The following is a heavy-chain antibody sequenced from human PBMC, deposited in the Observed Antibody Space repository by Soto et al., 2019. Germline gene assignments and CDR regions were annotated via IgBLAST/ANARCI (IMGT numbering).Heavy chain of an antibody. CDR1: GFTFSSYA. Sequence: EVQLLESGGGLVQPGGSLRLSCAASGFTFSSYAMSWVRQAPGKGLEWVSAISGSGGSKYYADSVKGRFTFSRDNSKNTLYLQMNSLRAEDTAVYYCAKSNGWYAELDYWGQGTLVTVSS. CDR2: ISGSGGSK. V-gene: IGHV3-23*01. D-gene: IGHD6-19*01. CDR3: AKSNGWYAELDY. J-gene: IGHJ4*02.